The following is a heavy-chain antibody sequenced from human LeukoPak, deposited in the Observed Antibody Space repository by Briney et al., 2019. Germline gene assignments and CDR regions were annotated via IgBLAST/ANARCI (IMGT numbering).Heavy chain of an antibody. CDR2: IYYSGST. CDR1: GGSIGSYY. D-gene: IGHD5-18*01. CDR3: VRRPMDTAQFDY. V-gene: IGHV4-59*08. Sequence: SETLSLTCTVSGGSIGSYYWSWIRQPPGKGLEWIGYIYYSGSTNYNPSLKSRVTISVDTSKNQFSLKLSSVTAADTAVYYCVRRPMDTAQFDYWGQGTLVTVSS. J-gene: IGHJ4*02.